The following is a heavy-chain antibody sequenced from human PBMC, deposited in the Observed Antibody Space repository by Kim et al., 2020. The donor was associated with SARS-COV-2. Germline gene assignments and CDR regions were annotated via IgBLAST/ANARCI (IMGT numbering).Heavy chain of an antibody. CDR2: ISYDGSNK. J-gene: IGHJ2*01. V-gene: IGHV3-30*18. D-gene: IGHD2-2*03. CDR1: GFTFSSYG. CDR3: AKWAQFSSGYCSSTSCRYWYFDL. Sequence: GGSLRLSCAASGFTFSSYGMHWVRQAPGKGLEWVAVISYDGSNKYYADSVKGRFTISRDNSKNTLYLQMNSLRAEDTAVYYCAKWAQFSSGYCSSTSCRYWYFDLWGRGTLVTVSS.